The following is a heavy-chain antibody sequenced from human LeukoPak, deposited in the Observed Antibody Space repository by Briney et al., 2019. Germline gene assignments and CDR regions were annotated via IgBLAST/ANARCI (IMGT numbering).Heavy chain of an antibody. CDR1: GFTFSSYW. CDR2: INSNGRST. Sequence: PGGSLRLSCAASGFTFSSYWMYWVRQVPGKGLVWVSRINSNGRSTNYADSVKGRFTISRDNAKNTLYLQMNSLRAEDTAVYYCARGGYGATDRYMDAWGKGTTVTVSS. J-gene: IGHJ6*03. CDR3: ARGGYGATDRYMDA. D-gene: IGHD4-17*01. V-gene: IGHV3-74*01.